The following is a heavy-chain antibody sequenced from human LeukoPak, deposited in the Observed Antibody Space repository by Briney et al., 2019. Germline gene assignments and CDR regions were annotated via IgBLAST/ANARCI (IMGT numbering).Heavy chain of an antibody. CDR3: AKDSIIVKSLGFDL. CDR1: GFDFSRYS. J-gene: IGHJ5*02. D-gene: IGHD2-2*01. CDR2: ISNHGLDI. Sequence: GGSLRLSCTASGFDFSRYSMNWVRQAPGKGLEWVSTISNHGLDIYYADSLKGRLTISRDNAENTVYLEMSDLRAEDTALYYCAKDSIIVKSLGFDLWGQGTLVTVSP. V-gene: IGHV3-21*01.